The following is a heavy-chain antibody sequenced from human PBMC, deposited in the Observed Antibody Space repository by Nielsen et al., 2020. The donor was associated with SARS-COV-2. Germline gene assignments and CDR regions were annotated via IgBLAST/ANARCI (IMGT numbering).Heavy chain of an antibody. D-gene: IGHD1/OR15-1a*01. CDR1: GYTFTNYG. CDR2: ISGYNGDT. J-gene: IGHJ2*01. CDR3: AADLQTTMAHWYFDL. V-gene: IGHV1-18*04. Sequence: ASVKVSCKASGYTFTNYGISWVRQAPGQGLEWMGWISGYNGDTNYAQKFQGRVTMTRDTSTSTVYMELSSLRSEDTAVYFCAADLQTTMAHWYFDLWGRGTLVTVSS.